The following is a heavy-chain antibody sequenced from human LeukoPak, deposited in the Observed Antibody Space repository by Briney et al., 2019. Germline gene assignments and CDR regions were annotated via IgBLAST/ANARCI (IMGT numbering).Heavy chain of an antibody. V-gene: IGHV3-11*01. D-gene: IGHD5/OR15-5a*01. CDR1: GFTFSDYY. CDR3: ARDRTVSSPHLGPGVDY. J-gene: IGHJ4*02. Sequence: PGGSLRLSCAASGFTFSDYYMSWIRQAPGKGLEWVSYISSSGSTIYYADSVKGRFTISRDNAKNSLYLQMNSLRAEDTAVYYCARDRTVSSPHLGPGVDYWGQGTLVTVSS. CDR2: ISSSGSTI.